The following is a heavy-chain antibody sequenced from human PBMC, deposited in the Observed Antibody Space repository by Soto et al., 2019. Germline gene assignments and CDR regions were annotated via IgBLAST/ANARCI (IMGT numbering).Heavy chain of an antibody. CDR2: IKGDGSET. Sequence: GGSLLLSCAASGFSLRDNYMSWVRQAPGRGLEWVGNIKGDGSETHYGDSVKGRFTSSVNNAEKSIYLQMNNLRAEDTAMYYCARDPVTSYWGQGTLVTLSS. D-gene: IGHD4-4*01. J-gene: IGHJ4*02. CDR3: ARDPVTSY. CDR1: GFSLRDNY. V-gene: IGHV3-7*03.